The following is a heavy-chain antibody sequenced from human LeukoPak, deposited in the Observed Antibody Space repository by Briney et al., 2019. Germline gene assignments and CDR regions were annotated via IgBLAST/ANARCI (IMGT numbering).Heavy chain of an antibody. D-gene: IGHD4-17*01. J-gene: IGHJ4*02. V-gene: IGHV3-21*01. CDR3: ARDQNPVPFDY. CDR1: GFTFSSYS. CDR2: ISSSSSYI. Sequence: KAGGSLRLSXAASGFTFSSYSMNWVRQAPGKGLEWVSSISSSSSYIYYADSVKGRFTISRDNAKNSLYLQMNSLRAEDTAVYYCARDQNPVPFDYWGQGTLVTVSS.